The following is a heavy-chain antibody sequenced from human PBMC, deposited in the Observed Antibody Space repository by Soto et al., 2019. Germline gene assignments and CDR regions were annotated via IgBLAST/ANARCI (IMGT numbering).Heavy chain of an antibody. CDR2: IWHDGSDI. Sequence: QVQLMESGGGVVQPGRSLRLSCGASGFTFSRDVMHWVRQAPGKGLERVALIWHDGSDISYGDSVKGRFTISRDNSKNPLYLEINSLRADDTAVYYCARNLDDTVTNSAMGVWGLGTTVIVSS. CDR1: GFTFSRDV. V-gene: IGHV3-33*01. J-gene: IGHJ6*02. D-gene: IGHD4-17*01. CDR3: ARNLDDTVTNSAMGV.